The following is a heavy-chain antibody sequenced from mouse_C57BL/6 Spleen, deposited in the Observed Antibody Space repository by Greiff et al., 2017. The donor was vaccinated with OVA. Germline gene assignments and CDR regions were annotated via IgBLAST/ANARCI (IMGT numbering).Heavy chain of an antibody. D-gene: IGHD2-5*01. V-gene: IGHV1-74*01. J-gene: IGHJ4*01. CDR1: GYTFTSYW. CDR3: AIWGSNYDYYYAMDY. Sequence: VKLQQPGAELVTPGASVKVSCKASGYTFTSYWMHWVKQRPGQGLEWIGRIHPSDSDTNYNQKFKSKATLTVDKSSSTAYMQLSSLTSEDSAVYYCAIWGSNYDYYYAMDYWGQGTSVTVSS. CDR2: IHPSDSDT.